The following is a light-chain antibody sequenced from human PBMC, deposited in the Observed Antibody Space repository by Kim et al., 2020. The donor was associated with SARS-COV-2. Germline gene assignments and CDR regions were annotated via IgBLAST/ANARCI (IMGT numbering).Light chain of an antibody. CDR3: QSFDSSTHSWV. CDR1: SGSIASNY. CDR2: END. Sequence: VTIACTRSSGSIASNYVQWYQQRPGSAPTTMIYENDRRPSGVPDRFSGSIDSSSNSASLTISGLKTEDEADYSCQSFDSSTHSWVFGGGTQLTVL. J-gene: IGLJ3*02. V-gene: IGLV6-57*03.